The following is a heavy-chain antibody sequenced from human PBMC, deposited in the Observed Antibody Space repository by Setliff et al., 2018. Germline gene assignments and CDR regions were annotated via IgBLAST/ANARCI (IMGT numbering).Heavy chain of an antibody. D-gene: IGHD5-12*01. CDR3: AGTPARGTTWLSPFDY. V-gene: IGHV4-61*02. J-gene: IGHJ4*02. Sequence: SETLSLTCTVSGDSITSGSVYWSWIRQPAGKGLEWIGLIQSSGNTNYNPSLQSRVTISIDTSKNQFSLKMTSVTAADTALHYCAGTPARGTTWLSPFDYWGQGTLVTVSS. CDR2: IQSSGNT. CDR1: GDSITSGSVY.